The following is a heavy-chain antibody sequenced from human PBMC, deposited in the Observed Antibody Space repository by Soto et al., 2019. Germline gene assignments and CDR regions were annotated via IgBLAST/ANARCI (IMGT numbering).Heavy chain of an antibody. CDR3: ARDLGGITMGPMDV. CDR1: GYTFTSYG. D-gene: IGHD3-10*01. J-gene: IGHJ6*02. V-gene: IGHV1-18*04. Sequence: GASVKVSCKASGYTFTSYGISWVRQAPGQGLEWMGWISAYTGNTNYAQKLQGRVTMTTDTSTSTAYMELRSLSSDDTAVYYCARDLGGITMGPMDVWGQGTTVTVSS. CDR2: ISAYTGNT.